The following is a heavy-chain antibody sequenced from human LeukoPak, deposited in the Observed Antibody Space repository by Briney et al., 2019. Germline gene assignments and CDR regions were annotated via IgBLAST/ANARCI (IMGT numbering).Heavy chain of an antibody. J-gene: IGHJ3*01. D-gene: IGHD4-17*01. CDR3: VKELDYHGSTEEYYGGVDAFDF. CDR2: ISYDGSNK. V-gene: IGHV3-30-3*01. CDR1: GFTFSSYA. Sequence: GGSLRLSCAASGFTFSSYAMHWVRQAPGKGLEWVAVISYDGSNKYYADSVKGRFTISRDNSKNTLYLQMNSLRAGDTAIYYCVKELDYHGSTEEYYGGVDAFDFWGQGTMVTVSS.